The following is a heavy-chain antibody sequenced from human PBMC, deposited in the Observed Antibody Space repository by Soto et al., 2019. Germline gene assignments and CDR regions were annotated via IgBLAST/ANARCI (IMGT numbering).Heavy chain of an antibody. CDR2: INPSGGST. Sequence: ASVKVSCKASGYTFTSYCMHWVRQAPGQRLEWMGIINPSGGSTSYAQKFQGRVTMTRDTSTSTVYMELSSLRSEDTAVYYCARGQPWDRGVPWRQLNWFDPWGQGTLVTVSS. V-gene: IGHV1-46*03. J-gene: IGHJ5*02. CDR3: ARGQPWDRGVPWRQLNWFDP. D-gene: IGHD3-10*01. CDR1: GYTFTSYC.